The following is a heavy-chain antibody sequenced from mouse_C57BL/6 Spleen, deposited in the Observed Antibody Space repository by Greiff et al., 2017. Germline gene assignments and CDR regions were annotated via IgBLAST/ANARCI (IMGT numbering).Heavy chain of an antibody. CDR1: GYTFTSYW. CDR2: IHPNSGST. Sequence: QVQLQQPGAELVKPGASVKLSCKASGYTFTSYWMHWVKQRPGQGLEWIGMIHPNSGSTNYNEKFKSKATLTVDKSSSTAYMQLSSLTSEDSAVYYCARGGYGSSPAWFAYWGQGTLVTVSA. J-gene: IGHJ3*01. CDR3: ARGGYGSSPAWFAY. D-gene: IGHD1-1*01. V-gene: IGHV1-64*01.